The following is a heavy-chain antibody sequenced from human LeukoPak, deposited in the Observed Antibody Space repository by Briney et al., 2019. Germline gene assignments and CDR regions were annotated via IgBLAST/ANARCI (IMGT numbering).Heavy chain of an antibody. D-gene: IGHD3-10*01. Sequence: PGGSLRLSCAASGFTFSSYAMSWVRQAPGKGLEWVSAISGSGGSTYYADSVKGRFTISRDNSKNTLYLQMNSLRAEDTAVYYCAKDPNALLWFGESPFSDPWGQGTLVTVSS. CDR1: GFTFSSYA. CDR2: ISGSGGST. J-gene: IGHJ5*02. CDR3: AKDPNALLWFGESPFSDP. V-gene: IGHV3-23*01.